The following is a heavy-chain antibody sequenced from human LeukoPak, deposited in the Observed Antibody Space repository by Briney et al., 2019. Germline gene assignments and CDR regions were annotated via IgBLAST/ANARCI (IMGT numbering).Heavy chain of an antibody. CDR1: GFTFSSYG. Sequence: SGGSLRLSCAASGFTFSSYGMSWVRQAPGKGLEWVSSITDNGGSTYYADSVKGRFTISRDNSRNMLYLQIDSLRVEDTAVYYCAKRVDYSSPGGYFDYWGQGTLVTVSS. D-gene: IGHD2-2*01. V-gene: IGHV3-23*01. CDR3: AKRVDYSSPGGYFDY. J-gene: IGHJ4*02. CDR2: ITDNGGST.